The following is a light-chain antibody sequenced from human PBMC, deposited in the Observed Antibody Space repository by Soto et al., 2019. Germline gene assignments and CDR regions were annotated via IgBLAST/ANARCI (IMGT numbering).Light chain of an antibody. J-gene: IGKJ5*01. V-gene: IGKV3-15*01. Sequence: DIGMTQTPATLSVSPGERATLSCRASQSININLAWYKQKPGKAPRLLIYGASTRATGLPARFSGSGSGTEFTLIISSLQSEDSAVYYCQQYDNWPITFGQGTRLENK. CDR3: QQYDNWPIT. CDR2: GAS. CDR1: QSININ.